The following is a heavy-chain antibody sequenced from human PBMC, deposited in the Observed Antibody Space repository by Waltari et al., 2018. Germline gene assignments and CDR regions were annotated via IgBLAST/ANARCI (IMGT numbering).Heavy chain of an antibody. Sequence: QVQLQESGPGLVKPSETLSLTCTVSGGSISSYYWSWIRQPAGKGLEWIGRIYTSGRTNYNHSIKSGGTRAVDRAKNQLALRRSYVTAADTAVYYCARDQAARPYYYYMDVWGKGTTVTVSS. CDR2: IYTSGRT. D-gene: IGHD6-13*01. CDR3: ARDQAARPYYYYMDV. V-gene: IGHV4-4*07. J-gene: IGHJ6*03. CDR1: GGSISSYY.